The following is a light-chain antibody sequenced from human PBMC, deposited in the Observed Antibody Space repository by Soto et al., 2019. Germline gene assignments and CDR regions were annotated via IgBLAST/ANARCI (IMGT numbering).Light chain of an antibody. Sequence: QSVLTQPRSLSGSPGQSVTISCTGTSSDVGGYNYVSWYQQHPGKAPKLGIYDVSKRPSGVPDRFSGSKSGNPASLTVSGLQAEDEADYSCCSYAGTYTQWVFGGGTKVTVL. CDR3: CSYAGTYTQWV. CDR1: SSDVGGYNY. V-gene: IGLV2-11*01. CDR2: DVS. J-gene: IGLJ3*02.